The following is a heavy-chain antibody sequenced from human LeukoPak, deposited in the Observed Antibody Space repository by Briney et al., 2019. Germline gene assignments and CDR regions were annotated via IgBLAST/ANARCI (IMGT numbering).Heavy chain of an antibody. CDR2: IIPIFGTA. Sequence: SVKVSCKASGGTFSSYAISWVRQAPGQGLEWMGGIIPIFGTANYAQKFQGRVTITADESTSTAYMELSSLRSADTAVYYCAREAGVTMVRGVTSYGMDVWGKGTTVTVSS. V-gene: IGHV1-69*13. D-gene: IGHD3-10*01. J-gene: IGHJ6*04. CDR1: GGTFSSYA. CDR3: AREAGVTMVRGVTSYGMDV.